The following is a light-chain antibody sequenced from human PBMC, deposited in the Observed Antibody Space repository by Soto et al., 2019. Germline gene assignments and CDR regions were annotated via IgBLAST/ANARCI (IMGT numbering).Light chain of an antibody. J-gene: IGKJ4*01. Sequence: DIQLTQSPSFLSASVGDRVTITCRASQGISSYLAWYQQKPGKTPKLLIYAASTLQSGVPSRFSGSESGTEFTLTISSLQTEDSATYYCQQLNSYPLTFGGGTKVEIK. CDR2: AAS. V-gene: IGKV1-9*01. CDR1: QGISSY. CDR3: QQLNSYPLT.